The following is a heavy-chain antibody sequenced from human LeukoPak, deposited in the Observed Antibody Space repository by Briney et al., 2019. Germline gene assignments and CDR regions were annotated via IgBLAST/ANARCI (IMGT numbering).Heavy chain of an antibody. Sequence: GGSLRLSCAASGFTVISNYMSWVRQAPGKGLEWVSVIYSGDSTYYADSVKGQFTISRDNSKNTLYLQMNSLRAEDTAVYYCARVPPYSGSYSYYFDYWGQGTLVTVSS. J-gene: IGHJ4*02. CDR3: ARVPPYSGSYSYYFDY. D-gene: IGHD1-26*01. CDR2: IYSGDST. V-gene: IGHV3-66*02. CDR1: GFTVISNY.